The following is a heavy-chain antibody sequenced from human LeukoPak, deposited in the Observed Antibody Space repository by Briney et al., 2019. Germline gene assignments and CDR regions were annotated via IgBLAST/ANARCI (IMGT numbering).Heavy chain of an antibody. CDR1: GFTFSDYT. J-gene: IGHJ6*03. CDR3: ARVPSGYTLGYGYYYYYMDV. D-gene: IGHD5-18*01. Sequence: GGSLRLSCAVSGFTFSDYTMTWVRQAPGKGLEWVSYISTSSSTIYYADSVKGRFTISRDNTKNALYLQMNSLRAEDTAVYYCARVPSGYTLGYGYYYYYMDVWGKGTTVTVFS. V-gene: IGHV3-48*04. CDR2: ISTSSSTI.